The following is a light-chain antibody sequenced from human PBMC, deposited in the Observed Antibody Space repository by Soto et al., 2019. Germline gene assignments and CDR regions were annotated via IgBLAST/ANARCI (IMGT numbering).Light chain of an antibody. J-gene: IGKJ1*01. CDR3: QQWGSSSWT. Sequence: EIVLTQSPGTLSLSPVERATLSCRASQSVGSNLAWYQQKPGQAPRLLIYGASTRVTGIPARFSGSGSGTDFTLTISRLEPEDFAVYYCQQWGSSSWTFGQGTKVDIK. CDR1: QSVGSN. V-gene: IGKV3-20*01. CDR2: GAS.